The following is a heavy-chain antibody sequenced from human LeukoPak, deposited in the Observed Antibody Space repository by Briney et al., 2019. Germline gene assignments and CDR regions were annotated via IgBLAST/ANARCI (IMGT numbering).Heavy chain of an antibody. CDR3: ARGQYCSTTTCYSARRYFDF. V-gene: IGHV4-34*01. J-gene: IGHJ4*02. CDR1: GGAFSNYF. D-gene: IGHD2-2*01. CDR2: INDSGST. Sequence: PSETLSLTCAVSGGAFSNYFWTWIRQPPGKGLEWIAEINDSGSTNSNSCLRSRVAISLDTSKNQFSLRLTSVTAADTAVYYCARGQYCSTTTCYSARRYFDFWGQGTLVTVSS.